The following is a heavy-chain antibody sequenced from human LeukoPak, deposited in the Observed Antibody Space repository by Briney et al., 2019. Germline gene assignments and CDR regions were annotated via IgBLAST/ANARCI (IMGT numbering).Heavy chain of an antibody. CDR2: ISGSGGST. J-gene: IGHJ4*02. CDR3: AKTSPYGSGTNYYFDY. Sequence: GGSLRLSCAASGFTLSSYGMKWVRQAPGKGLEGVSGISGSGGSTYYADSVKGRFTISRDNSKKTLYMQMNSRRAEETAVYSCAKTSPYGSGTNYYFDYWGQGTLVTVSS. V-gene: IGHV3-23*01. CDR1: GFTLSSYG. D-gene: IGHD3-10*01.